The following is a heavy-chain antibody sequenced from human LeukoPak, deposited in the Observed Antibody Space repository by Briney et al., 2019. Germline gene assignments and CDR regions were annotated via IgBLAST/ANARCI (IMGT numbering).Heavy chain of an antibody. CDR2: INHSGST. J-gene: IGHJ6*03. Sequence: SEALSLTCAVYGGSFSGYYWSWIRQPPGKGLEWIGEINHSGSTNYNPSLKSRVTISVDTSKNQFSLKPSSVTAADTAVYYCARAAKKILLPPYWDYYYMDVWGKGTTVTVSS. V-gene: IGHV4-34*01. CDR3: ARAAKKILLPPYWDYYYMDV. CDR1: GGSFSGYY. D-gene: IGHD3-22*01.